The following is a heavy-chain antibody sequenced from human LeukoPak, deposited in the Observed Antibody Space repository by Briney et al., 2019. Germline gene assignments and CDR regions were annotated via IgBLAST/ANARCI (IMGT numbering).Heavy chain of an antibody. CDR3: ARHAITMIVVELNGMDV. CDR1: GGSMSSYY. V-gene: IGHV4-59*08. CDR2: IYYSVST. Sequence: SETLSLTCTVSGGSMSSYYWSWIRQPPGKGLEWIGYIYYSVSTKYNPSLKSRVTISVDTSKNQFSLKLSSVTAADTAVYYCARHAITMIVVELNGMDVWGQGTTVTVSS. J-gene: IGHJ6*02. D-gene: IGHD3-22*01.